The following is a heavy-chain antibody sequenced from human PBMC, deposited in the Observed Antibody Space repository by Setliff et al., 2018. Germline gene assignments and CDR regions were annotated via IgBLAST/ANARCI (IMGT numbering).Heavy chain of an antibody. CDR3: ARGGLAAANKKGVFEY. CDR2: INIGGGSA. J-gene: IGHJ4*02. V-gene: IGHV1-46*01. Sequence: ASVKVSCKASGYTFTSYYMYWLRQAPGQGPEWMGIINIGGGSASYAQKFQDRVTMTRDTSTYTVYMEVSSLTSDDSAVYYCARGGLAAANKKGVFEYWGQGTLVTVSS. CDR1: GYTFTSYY. D-gene: IGHD6-13*01.